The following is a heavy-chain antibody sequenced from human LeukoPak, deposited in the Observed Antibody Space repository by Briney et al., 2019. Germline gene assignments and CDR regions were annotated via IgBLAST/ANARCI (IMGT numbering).Heavy chain of an antibody. Sequence: PGGSLRLSCAASGFTFSSYGMHWVRQAPGKGLEWVSAISGSGGSTYYADSVKGRFTISRDNSKNTLYLQMNSLRAEDTAVYYCAKDIIVVVPAARSLYFDYWGQGTLVTVSS. V-gene: IGHV3-23*01. CDR1: GFTFSSYG. CDR3: AKDIIVVVPAARSLYFDY. J-gene: IGHJ4*02. D-gene: IGHD2-2*01. CDR2: ISGSGGST.